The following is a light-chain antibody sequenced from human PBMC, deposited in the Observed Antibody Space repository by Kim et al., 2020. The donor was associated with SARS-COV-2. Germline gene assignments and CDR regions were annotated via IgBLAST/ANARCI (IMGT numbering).Light chain of an antibody. CDR2: GAS. V-gene: IGKV3-20*01. CDR3: QQYGGSPPYT. Sequence: SPGERATLSCRASQSVTGDYFAWYQQKPGQAPRLLIYGASSRATGIPDRFSGSGSGTDFTLTINRLEPEDFAVYYCQQYGGSPPYTFGQGTKLEI. CDR1: QSVTGDY. J-gene: IGKJ2*01.